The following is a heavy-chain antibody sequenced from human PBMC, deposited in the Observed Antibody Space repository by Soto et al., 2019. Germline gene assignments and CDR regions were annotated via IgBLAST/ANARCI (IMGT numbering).Heavy chain of an antibody. CDR3: ARDLSGTGLDI. CDR1: GDSIGRFY. Sequence: SETLSLTCNVSGDSIGRFYWSWIRQSAEKGLEWIGRIYSTGGTAYNPALKGRITIPLDRSNNHVSLEMNSVTAADTVVYFCARDLSGTGLDIWGRGTRVTVSS. V-gene: IGHV4-4*07. J-gene: IGHJ6*02. D-gene: IGHD1-26*01. CDR2: IYSTGGT.